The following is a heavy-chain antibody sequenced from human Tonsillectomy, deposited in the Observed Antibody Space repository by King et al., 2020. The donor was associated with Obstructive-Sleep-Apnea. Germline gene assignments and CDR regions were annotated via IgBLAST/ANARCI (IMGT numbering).Heavy chain of an antibody. CDR1: CGSIGSGGFY. Sequence: QLQEAGPGLVTPSQTLSLTCTVSCGSIGSGGFYWRWSRQPPWRDLEWIVNIYNGETRYYNPSPESRGTISEGTSKDQFSLKLTSVTAADTAVYYCARDHDRERGIFDYWGQGTLVTVPS. CDR2: IYNGETR. J-gene: IGHJ4*02. V-gene: IGHV4-31*03. CDR3: ARDHDRERGIFDY. D-gene: IGHD3-10*02.